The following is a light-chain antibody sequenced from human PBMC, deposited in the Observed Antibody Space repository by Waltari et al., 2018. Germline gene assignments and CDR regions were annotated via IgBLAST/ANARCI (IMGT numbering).Light chain of an antibody. CDR2: KAS. CDR1: QTISGR. Sequence: DVQMTQSPSFLSASVGAGVTITRRASQTISGRLAWYQQKPGAAPKLLIYKASNLDGGVPSRFSGSDSGAEFTLTISSLQPDDFATYYCQQYNEFPWTFGQGTKVDIK. V-gene: IGKV1-5*03. CDR3: QQYNEFPWT. J-gene: IGKJ1*01.